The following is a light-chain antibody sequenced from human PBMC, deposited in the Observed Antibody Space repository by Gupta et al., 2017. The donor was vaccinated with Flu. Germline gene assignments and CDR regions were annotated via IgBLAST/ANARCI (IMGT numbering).Light chain of an antibody. V-gene: IGKV3-11*01. J-gene: IGKJ3*01. Sequence: SVLTQSPATLSLSPGERATLSCRASQTSDNSLAWYQQKPGQPPRLLMSDVSKRATGIPDRFSGSGSGNDCTLTSSSLEAEECAVYFCLQRRDGNQVEFTFGPGTRVDV. CDR3: LQRRDGNQVEFT. CDR2: DVS. CDR1: QTSDNS.